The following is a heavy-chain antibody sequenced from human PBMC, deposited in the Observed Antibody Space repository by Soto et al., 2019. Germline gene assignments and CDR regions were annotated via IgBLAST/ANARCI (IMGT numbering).Heavy chain of an antibody. CDR1: GGSFSGYY. CDR3: APDYGDYAFDY. D-gene: IGHD4-17*01. Sequence: SETLSLTCAVYGGSFSGYYWSWIRQPPGKGLEWIGEINHSGSTNYNPSLKSRVTISVDTSKNQFSLKLSSVTAADTAVYYCAPDYGDYAFDYWGQGTLVAVSS. V-gene: IGHV4-34*01. J-gene: IGHJ4*02. CDR2: INHSGST.